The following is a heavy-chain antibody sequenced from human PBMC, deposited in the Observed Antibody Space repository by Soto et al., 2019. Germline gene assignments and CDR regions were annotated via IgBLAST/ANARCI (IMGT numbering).Heavy chain of an antibody. CDR3: ARLGNDYGDYVYYYYYGMDV. CDR1: GGSIISSNC. D-gene: IGHD4-17*01. V-gene: IGHV4-4*02. CDR2: IYHSGST. J-gene: IGHJ6*02. Sequence: PSETLSLTCAVSGGSIISSNCLILFRQPPGKVLEWIGEIYHSGSTNYNPSLKSRVTISVDKSKNQFSLKLSSVTAADTAVYYCARLGNDYGDYVYYYYYGMDVWGQGTTVTVSS.